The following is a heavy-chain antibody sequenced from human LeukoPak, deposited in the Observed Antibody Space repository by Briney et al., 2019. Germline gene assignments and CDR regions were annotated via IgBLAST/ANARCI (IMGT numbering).Heavy chain of an antibody. CDR3: AIAPSGYSNYVGDW. CDR2: INPNSGGT. CDR1: GYTFTGYY. J-gene: IGHJ4*02. D-gene: IGHD4-11*01. Sequence: ASVKVSCKASGYTFTGYYMHWVRQAPGQGLEWMGRINPNSGGTNYAQKFQGRVTMARDTSIRTAYMERSRLRSDDTAVYYCAIAPSGYSNYVGDWWGQGTLVTVSS. V-gene: IGHV1-2*06.